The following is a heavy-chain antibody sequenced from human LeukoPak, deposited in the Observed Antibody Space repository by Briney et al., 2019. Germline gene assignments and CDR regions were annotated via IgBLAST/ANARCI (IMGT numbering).Heavy chain of an antibody. V-gene: IGHV1-69*13. D-gene: IGHD4-11*01. Sequence: ASVKVSCKASGGTFSSYAISWVRQAPGQGLEWMGGIIPIFGTANYAQKFQGRVTITADESTSTAYMELSSLRAEDTAVYYCARDRAGLLDYWGQGTLVTVSS. CDR1: GGTFSSYA. CDR3: ARDRAGLLDY. J-gene: IGHJ4*02. CDR2: IIPIFGTA.